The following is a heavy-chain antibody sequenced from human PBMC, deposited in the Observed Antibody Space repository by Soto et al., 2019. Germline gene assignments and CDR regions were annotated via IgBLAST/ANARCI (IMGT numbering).Heavy chain of an antibody. V-gene: IGHV1-8*01. D-gene: IGHD3-22*01. CDR1: GYTFTTYD. CDR2: MNPNSGNT. J-gene: IGHJ4*02. Sequence: ASVKVSCKASGYTFTTYDINWVRQATGQGLEWMGWMNPNSGNTAYAQKFQGRVTMTRNTSINTAYMELSSLRSEDTAVYYCASDSSGYFWGQGTPVTVSS. CDR3: ASDSSGYF.